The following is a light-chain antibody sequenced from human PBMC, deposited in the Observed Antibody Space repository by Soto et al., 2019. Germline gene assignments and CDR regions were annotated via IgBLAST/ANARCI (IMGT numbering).Light chain of an antibody. CDR3: QQRSNCLFT. CDR1: QSVSSY. CDR2: DAS. Sequence: EIVLTQSPATLSLSPGERATLSCRASQSVSSYLAWYQQKPGQAPRLLIYDASNRATGIPARFSGSGSGTDFTLTISSLEPEEFAVYYCQQRSNCLFTFGPGTKVDIK. V-gene: IGKV3-11*01. J-gene: IGKJ3*01.